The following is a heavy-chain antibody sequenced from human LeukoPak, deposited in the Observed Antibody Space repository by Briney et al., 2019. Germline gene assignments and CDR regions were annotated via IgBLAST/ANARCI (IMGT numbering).Heavy chain of an antibody. Sequence: ETLSLTCTVSGGSISSGGYYWSWVRQAPGKGLEWVSCISSSSSYIYYADSVKGRFTISRDNAKNSLYLQMNSLRAEDTAVYYCARDSITYYDFWSGYFYYMDVWGKGTTVTVSS. CDR1: GGSISSGGYY. V-gene: IGHV3-21*01. D-gene: IGHD3-3*01. J-gene: IGHJ6*03. CDR2: ISSSSSYI. CDR3: ARDSITYYDFWSGYFYYMDV.